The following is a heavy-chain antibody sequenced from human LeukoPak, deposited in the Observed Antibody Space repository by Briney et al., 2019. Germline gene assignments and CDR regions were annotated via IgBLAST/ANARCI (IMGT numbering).Heavy chain of an antibody. V-gene: IGHV3-53*01. CDR3: ARALNGFDI. CDR2: IYSGGSI. CDR1: GLIVSSNY. J-gene: IGHJ3*02. Sequence: GGCLRLSCAASGLIVSSNYMTWVRQAPGKGLEWVSVIYSGGSIYYADSVKGRFTISRDNSRNTLYLQMNSLRAEDTAVYYCARALNGFDIWGPGTLVTVSS.